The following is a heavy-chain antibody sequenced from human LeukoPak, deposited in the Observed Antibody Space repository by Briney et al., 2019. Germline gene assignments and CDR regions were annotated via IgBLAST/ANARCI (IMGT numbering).Heavy chain of an antibody. CDR2: ISTSSSYI. CDR1: GFTFSSYS. V-gene: IGHV3-21*01. D-gene: IGHD4-17*01. CDR3: ARARGYGDYAPDY. Sequence: GGSLRLSCTASGFTFSSYSMNWVRQAPGKGLDSVSSISTSSSYIYYAGSVKGRFNISRDNAKNSLYLQMNSLRAEDTAVYYCARARGYGDYAPDYWGQGTLVTVSS. J-gene: IGHJ4*02.